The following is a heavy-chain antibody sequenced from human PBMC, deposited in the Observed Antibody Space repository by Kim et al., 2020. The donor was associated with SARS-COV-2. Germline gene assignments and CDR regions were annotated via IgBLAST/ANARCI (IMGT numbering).Heavy chain of an antibody. D-gene: IGHD3-10*01. CDR3: AKDNGSGSYFLYYYGMDV. V-gene: IGHV3-43*02. J-gene: IGHJ6*02. CDR2: ISGDGGST. CDR1: GFTFDDYA. Sequence: GGSLRLSCAASGFTFDDYAMHWVRQAPGKGLEWVSLISGDGGSTYYADSVKGRFTISRDNSKNSLYLQMNSLRTEDTALYYCAKDNGSGSYFLYYYGMDVWGQGTTVTVSS.